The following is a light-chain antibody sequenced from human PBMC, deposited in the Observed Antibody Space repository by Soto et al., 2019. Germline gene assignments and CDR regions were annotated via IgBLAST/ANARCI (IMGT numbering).Light chain of an antibody. Sequence: IQLNQSPSSLSASVGDRVTITCRASQGISSYLAWYQQKPGEAPKLLIYAASTLQSGVPSRFSGSGSGTDFTLTISSLQPEDFATYYCQQLDSYVFTFGPGTKVDIK. CDR1: QGISSY. V-gene: IGKV1-9*01. CDR3: QQLDSYVFT. J-gene: IGKJ3*01. CDR2: AAS.